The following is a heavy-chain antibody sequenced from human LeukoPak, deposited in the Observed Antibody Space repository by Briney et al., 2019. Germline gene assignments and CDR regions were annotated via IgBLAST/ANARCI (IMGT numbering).Heavy chain of an antibody. CDR3: TRGLSGTHNAFDL. J-gene: IGHJ3*01. V-gene: IGHV3-74*01. D-gene: IGHD1-26*01. CDR1: GFSFGSYF. Sequence: PGGSLRLSCAASGFSFGSYFMHWVRQAPGKGLIWVSRINPDGSTIYYADSVKGRFTISRDNVGSSLYLEMNSLSVEDTALYYCTRGLSGTHNAFDLWGQGTLVTVSS. CDR2: INPDGSTI.